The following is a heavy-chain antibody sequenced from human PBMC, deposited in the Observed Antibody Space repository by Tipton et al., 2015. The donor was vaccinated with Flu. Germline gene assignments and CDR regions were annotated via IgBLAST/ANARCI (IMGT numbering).Heavy chain of an antibody. J-gene: IGHJ6*02. V-gene: IGHV3-13*01. CDR3: ARGPLPDSNWYNGMDV. CDR1: GFTFNRYD. Sequence: SLRLSCAASGFTFNRYDMHWVRQAPVKGLEWVSAIGSAGDTYYSDSVKGRFTISRDNVKNSLYLQMNSLRVGDTAVYYCARGPLPDSNWYNGMDVWGQGTTVTVSS. D-gene: IGHD6-13*01. CDR2: IGSAGDT.